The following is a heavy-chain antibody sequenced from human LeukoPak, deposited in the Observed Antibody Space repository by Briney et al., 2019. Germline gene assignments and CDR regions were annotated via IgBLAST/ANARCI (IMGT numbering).Heavy chain of an antibody. CDR1: GFSFSGYS. D-gene: IGHD2-2*01. CDR3: VKGGYCSSSSCHLLPYDY. J-gene: IGHJ4*02. CDR2: ISSGSRTI. Sequence: GGSLRLSCAASGFSFSGYSMNWVRQAPGKGLDWVSYISSGSRTIFYADSVKGRFTISRDNAKNSLYLQMNSLRAEDTAVYYCVKGGYCSSSSCHLLPYDYWGQGTLVTVSS. V-gene: IGHV3-48*04.